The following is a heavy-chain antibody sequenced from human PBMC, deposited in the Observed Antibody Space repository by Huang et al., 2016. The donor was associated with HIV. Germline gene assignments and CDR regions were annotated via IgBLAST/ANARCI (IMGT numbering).Heavy chain of an antibody. CDR1: GLNFSNCW. V-gene: IGHV3-15*01. D-gene: IGHD3-22*01. CDR2: IKRKTDGGAV. J-gene: IGHJ4*02. CDR3: VSAPPWDYYDSQNAFH. Sequence: EVQLVESGGGLVKPGGSLIVSCVGCGLNFSNCWVTWVCQERGKGMWWVCRIKRKTDGGAVDKCAHVKGKFDISRDVSKNTGFLHMYRLRTEDTAVYYCVSAPPWDYYDSQNAFHWGQGTRVTVSS.